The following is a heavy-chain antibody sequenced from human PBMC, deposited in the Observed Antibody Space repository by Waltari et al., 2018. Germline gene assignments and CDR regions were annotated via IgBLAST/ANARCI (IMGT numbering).Heavy chain of an antibody. CDR1: SYTFNSYY. CDR2: INPNSGGT. V-gene: IGHV1-2*06. J-gene: IGHJ4*02. Sequence: QVQLVQSGAEVKKPGASVKVSGKASSYTFNSYYMHRVRQTPVQGLEWMGRINPNSGGTNYAQKFQGRVTMTRDTSISTAYMELSRLRSDDTAVYYCARDWGSSSWAFEFDYWGQGTLVTVSS. D-gene: IGHD6-6*01. CDR3: ARDWGSSSWAFEFDY.